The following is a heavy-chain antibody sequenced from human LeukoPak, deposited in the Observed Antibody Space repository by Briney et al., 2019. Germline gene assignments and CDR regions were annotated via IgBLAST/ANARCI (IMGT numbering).Heavy chain of an antibody. V-gene: IGHV4-59*02. CDR3: ARSPPPYYYDSSGSNWFDP. Sequence: SETLSLTCTVSGGSVSSYYWSWIRQPPGKGLEWIGYIYYSGSTNYNPSLKSRVTISVDTSKNQFSLKLSSVTAADTAVYYCARSPPPYYYDSSGSNWFDPWGQGTLVTVSS. J-gene: IGHJ5*02. CDR1: GGSVSSYY. D-gene: IGHD3-22*01. CDR2: IYYSGST.